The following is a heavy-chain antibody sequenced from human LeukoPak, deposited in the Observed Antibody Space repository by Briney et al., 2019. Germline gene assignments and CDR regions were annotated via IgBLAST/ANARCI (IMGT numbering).Heavy chain of an antibody. D-gene: IGHD5-12*01. CDR1: GYSFTSYW. J-gene: IGHJ4*02. V-gene: IGHV5-51*01. CDR3: ARISGYDQTNSDY. Sequence: GESLQISCKGSGYSFTSYWIGWVRQRPGKGLEWMGIIYPGDSDTRYSPSFQGQVNISADKSISTASLQWSSLKAPDTAMYYSARISGYDQTNSDYWGQGTPVTVSS. CDR2: IYPGDSDT.